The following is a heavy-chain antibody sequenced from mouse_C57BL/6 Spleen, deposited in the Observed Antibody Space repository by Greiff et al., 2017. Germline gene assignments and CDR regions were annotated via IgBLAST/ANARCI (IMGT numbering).Heavy chain of an antibody. Sequence: EVKLQESGGGLVKPGGSLKLSCAASGFTFSDYGMHWVRQAPEKGLEWVAYISSGSSTIYYADTVKGRFTISRDNAKNTLFLQMTSLRSEDTAMYYCARPLRLYYAMDYWGQGTSVTVSS. CDR2: ISSGSSTI. CDR3: ARPLRLYYAMDY. CDR1: GFTFSDYG. J-gene: IGHJ4*01. V-gene: IGHV5-17*01. D-gene: IGHD1-1*01.